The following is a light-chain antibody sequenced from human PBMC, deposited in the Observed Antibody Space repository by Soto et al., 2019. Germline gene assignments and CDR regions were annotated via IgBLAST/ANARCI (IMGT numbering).Light chain of an antibody. CDR3: EHYGSSPPWT. J-gene: IGKJ1*01. CDR1: QSVSSSY. V-gene: IGKV3-20*01. CDR2: GAS. Sequence: EIVLTQSPGTLSLSPGERATLSCRASQSVSSSYLAWYQQKPGQAPRLLIYGASSRATGIPDRFSGSGSGTDFTFTITRLEAEDFAVYYCEHYGSSPPWTFGQGNKVESK.